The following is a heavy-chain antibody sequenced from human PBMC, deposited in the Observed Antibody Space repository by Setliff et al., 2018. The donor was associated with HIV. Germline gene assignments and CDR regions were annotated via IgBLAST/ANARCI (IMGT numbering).Heavy chain of an antibody. V-gene: IGHV2-70*04. D-gene: IGHD4-17*01. Sequence: TLSLTCTVSGASMRGHYWNWIRQSPGKALEWLARIDWNDNKFYSTSLKTRLTISKDTSKNQVVLTMTNMDPADTATYYCTRTTVPGQGYFDYWGQGTLVTVSS. CDR2: IDWNDNK. CDR1: GASMRGHYW. CDR3: TRTTVPGQGYFDY. J-gene: IGHJ4*02.